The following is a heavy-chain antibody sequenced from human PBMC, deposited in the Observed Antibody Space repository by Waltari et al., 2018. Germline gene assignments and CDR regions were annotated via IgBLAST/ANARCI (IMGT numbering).Heavy chain of an antibody. J-gene: IGHJ4*02. D-gene: IGHD3-9*01. CDR2: INPNSGGT. Sequence: QVQLVQSGAEVKKPGASVKVSCKASGYTFTGYYMHWVRQAPGQGLEWMGRINPNSGGTNYAQKFQGRVTMTRDTSISTAYMELSRLGSEDTAVYYCATVPYYDILTAPDYWGQGTLVTVSS. CDR1: GYTFTGYY. CDR3: ATVPYYDILTAPDY. V-gene: IGHV1-2*06.